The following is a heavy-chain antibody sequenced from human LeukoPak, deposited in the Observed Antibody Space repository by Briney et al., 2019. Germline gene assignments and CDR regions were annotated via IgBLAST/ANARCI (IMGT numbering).Heavy chain of an antibody. Sequence: GGSLRLSCAASGFTFSSYTMNWVRQPPGKGLEWVSNIGTSSTTIYYADSVKGRFTISRDNAKNSLYLQMNSLRADDTAVYYCARFAAGGPYYYHLDVWGKGTTVTVSS. J-gene: IGHJ6*03. CDR2: IGTSSTTI. CDR3: ARFAAGGPYYYHLDV. D-gene: IGHD3-10*01. V-gene: IGHV3-48*01. CDR1: GFTFSSYT.